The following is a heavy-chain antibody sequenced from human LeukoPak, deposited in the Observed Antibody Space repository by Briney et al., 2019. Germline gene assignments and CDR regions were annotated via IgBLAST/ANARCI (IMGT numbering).Heavy chain of an antibody. CDR2: ISSSSSTI. CDR1: GFTFSSYS. J-gene: IGHJ3*02. CDR3: AGYSSGWFGAFHI. Sequence: GGSLRLSCAASGFTFSSYSMNWVRQAPGKGLEWVSYISSSSSTIYHADSVKGRFTISRDNAKNSLYLQMNSLRAEDTAVYYCAGYSSGWFGAFHIWGQGTMVTVSS. V-gene: IGHV3-48*04. D-gene: IGHD6-19*01.